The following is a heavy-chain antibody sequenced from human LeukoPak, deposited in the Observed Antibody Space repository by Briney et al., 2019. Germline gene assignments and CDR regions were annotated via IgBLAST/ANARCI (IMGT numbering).Heavy chain of an antibody. CDR1: GFTFSSYS. V-gene: IGHV3-21*01. Sequence: PGGSLRLSCAASGFTFSSYSKNWVRQAPGKGLEWVSSISSSSSYIYYADSWKGRFTISRDNAKNSLYLQMNSLRAEDTAVYYCARVGREVPATLTNWFDPWGQGTLVTVSS. J-gene: IGHJ5*02. CDR3: ARVGREVPATLTNWFDP. CDR2: ISSSSSYI. D-gene: IGHD2-2*01.